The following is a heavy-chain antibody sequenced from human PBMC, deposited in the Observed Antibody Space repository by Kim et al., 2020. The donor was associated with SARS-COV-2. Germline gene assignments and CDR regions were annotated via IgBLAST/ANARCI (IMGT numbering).Heavy chain of an antibody. J-gene: IGHJ4*02. CDR1: GGSFSGYY. D-gene: IGHD1-26*01. CDR2: INHSGST. CDR3: ARKGVGATKRLTSDY. V-gene: IGHV4-34*01. Sequence: SETLSLTCAVYGGSFSGYYWSWIRQPPGKGLEWIGEINHSGSTNYNPSLKSRVTISVDTSKNQFSLKLSSVTAADTAVYYCARKGVGATKRLTSDYWGQGTLVTVSS.